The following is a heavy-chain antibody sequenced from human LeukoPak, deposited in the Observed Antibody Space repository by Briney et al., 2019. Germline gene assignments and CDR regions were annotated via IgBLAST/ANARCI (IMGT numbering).Heavy chain of an antibody. V-gene: IGHV3-53*01. J-gene: IGHJ4*02. CDR3: AKQELGIFQGSDY. D-gene: IGHD7-27*01. CDR2: IYSGVNT. CDR1: GFTVSSNY. Sequence: PGGSLRLSCAASGFTVSSNYMSWVSQAPGKGLEWVSVIYSGVNTYYTDSVKGRFTISRDNSKNTLFLQMNSLRAEDTAVYYCAKQELGIFQGSDYWGQGTLVTVSS.